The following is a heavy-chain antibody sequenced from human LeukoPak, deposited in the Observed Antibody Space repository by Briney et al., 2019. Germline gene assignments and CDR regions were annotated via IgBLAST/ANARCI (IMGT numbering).Heavy chain of an antibody. V-gene: IGHV1-3*01. CDR2: INADNGNT. CDR1: GYTFTSYA. CDR3: ASDLGYSCGPARRELGVNYGMDV. J-gene: IGHJ6*02. D-gene: IGHD6-19*01. Sequence: GASVKFSCKASGYTFTSYAMHWVRQAPGQRLEWMGWINADNGNTKYSQKFQGRVTITRDTSASTAYMELSSLRSEDTAVYYCASDLGYSCGPARRELGVNYGMDVWGQGTTVTVSS.